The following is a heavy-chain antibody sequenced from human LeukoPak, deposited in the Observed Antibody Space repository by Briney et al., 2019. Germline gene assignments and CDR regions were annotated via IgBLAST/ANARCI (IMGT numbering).Heavy chain of an antibody. V-gene: IGHV4-39*07. CDR3: VRTRLSDHIVPAAERADDACDM. CDR2: NHYSGST. J-gene: IGHJ3*02. CDR1: GGSISSSRYY. Sequence: SETLSLTCTVSGGSISSSRYYWGWIRQPPGKGLEWIGSNHYSGSTYYNPSLKSRVTVSVDTSENQFSLKLSSVAAADTAVYFCVRTRLSDHIVPAAERADDACDMWGQGTMVTVSS. D-gene: IGHD2-2*01.